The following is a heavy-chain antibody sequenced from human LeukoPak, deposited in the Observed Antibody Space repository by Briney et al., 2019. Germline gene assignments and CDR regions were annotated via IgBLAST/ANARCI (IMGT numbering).Heavy chain of an antibody. CDR1: GGSISSYY. Sequence: SSETLSLTCTVSGGSISSYYWSWIRQPPGKGLEWIGYIYYSGSTNYNPSLKSRVTISVDTSKNQFSLKLSSVTAADTAVYYCAREGNTAAGTEGVWFDPWGQGTLVTVSS. CDR3: AREGNTAAGTEGVWFDP. D-gene: IGHD6-13*01. V-gene: IGHV4-59*01. J-gene: IGHJ5*02. CDR2: IYYSGST.